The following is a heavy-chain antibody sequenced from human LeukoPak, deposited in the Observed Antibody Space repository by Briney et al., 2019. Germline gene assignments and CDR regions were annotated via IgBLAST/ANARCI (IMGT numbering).Heavy chain of an antibody. D-gene: IGHD6-19*01. V-gene: IGHV3-23*01. CDR2: IGGSGGST. CDR3: AKDTSSGWPNWFDP. J-gene: IGHJ5*02. Sequence: GGSLRLSCAASGFTFSSYAMNWVRQAPGKGLEWVSAIGGSGGSTYYADSVKGRFTISRDNSKNTLYLQMNSLRAEDTAVYYCAKDTSSGWPNWFDPWGQGTLVTVSS. CDR1: GFTFSSYA.